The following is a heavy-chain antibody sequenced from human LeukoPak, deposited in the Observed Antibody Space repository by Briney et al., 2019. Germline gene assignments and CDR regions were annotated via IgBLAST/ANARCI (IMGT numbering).Heavy chain of an antibody. CDR1: GFTFSNAW. V-gene: IGHV3-15*01. CDR2: IKSKADGGTT. CDR3: TTDHIVVVTAINYFDY. D-gene: IGHD2-21*02. Sequence: GGSLRLSCAASGFTFSNAWMSWVRQAPGKGLEWVGRIKSKADGGTTDYAAPVKGRFTISRDDSKNTLYLQMNSLKTEDTAVYYCTTDHIVVVTAINYFDYWGQGTLVTVSS. J-gene: IGHJ4*02.